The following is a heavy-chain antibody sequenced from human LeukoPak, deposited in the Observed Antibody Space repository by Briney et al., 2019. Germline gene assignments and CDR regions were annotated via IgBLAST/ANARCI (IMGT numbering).Heavy chain of an antibody. J-gene: IGHJ4*02. CDR2: IYTSGST. V-gene: IGHV4-4*07. CDR1: GGSISSYY. D-gene: IGHD4-4*01. CDR3: ARDWFVTTAPDYFDY. Sequence: PSETLSLTCTVSGGSISSYYWSWIRQPAGKGLEWIGRIYTSGSTNYNPSLKSRVTMSVDTSKNQFSLKLSSVTAADTAVYYCARDWFVTTAPDYFDYWGQGTLVTVSS.